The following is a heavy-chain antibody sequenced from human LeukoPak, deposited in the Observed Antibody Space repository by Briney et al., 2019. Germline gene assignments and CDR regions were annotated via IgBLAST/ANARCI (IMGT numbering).Heavy chain of an antibody. Sequence: PSETLSLTCTVSGGSISSYYWRWIRQPPGKGLEWIGYIYYSGSTNYNTSLKSRVTISVDTSKNQFSLKLSSVTAADTAVYYCARQYYYDSSGYWGDAFDIWGQGTMVTVSS. D-gene: IGHD3-22*01. CDR3: ARQYYYDSSGYWGDAFDI. J-gene: IGHJ3*02. CDR1: GGSISSYY. V-gene: IGHV4-59*08. CDR2: IYYSGST.